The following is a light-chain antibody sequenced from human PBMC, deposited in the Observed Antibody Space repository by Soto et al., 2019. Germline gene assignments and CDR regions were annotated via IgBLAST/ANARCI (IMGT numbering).Light chain of an antibody. CDR2: AAS. CDR3: QQYSNWPPYT. J-gene: IGKJ2*01. Sequence: EIVMTQSPATLSVSPGERATLSCRASQSVSSKLAWYQQKPGQAPRLLIYAASTRATGIPARFSGSGSGTEFTLTITRLPSEDFAVYYCQQYSNWPPYTFGQGTKLEIK. CDR1: QSVSSK. V-gene: IGKV3-15*01.